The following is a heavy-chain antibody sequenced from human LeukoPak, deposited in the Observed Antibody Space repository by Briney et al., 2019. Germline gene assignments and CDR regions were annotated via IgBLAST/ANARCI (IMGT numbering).Heavy chain of an antibody. J-gene: IGHJ5*02. D-gene: IGHD6-13*01. CDR1: GFTVSSNY. CDR3: AKAQGAAGSNWFDP. V-gene: IGHV3-53*01. Sequence: GGSLRLSCAASGFTVSSNYMSWVRQAPGKGLEWVSIIYSDGSTYYADSVKGRFTISRDNSKNTLYLQMNSLRAEDTAVYYCAKAQGAAGSNWFDPWGQGTLVTVSS. CDR2: IYSDGST.